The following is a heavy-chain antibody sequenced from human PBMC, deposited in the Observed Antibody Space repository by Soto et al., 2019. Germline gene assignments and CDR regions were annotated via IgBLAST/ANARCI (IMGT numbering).Heavy chain of an antibody. CDR2: MNPNSGNT. Sequence: GASVKVSCKASGYTFTSYDINWVRQATGQGLEWMGWMNPNSGNTGYAQKFQGRVTMTRNTPISTAYMELSSLRSEDTAVYYCARDGGYSSSWTPWVYYYYYGMDVWGQGTTVTVSS. V-gene: IGHV1-8*01. CDR3: ARDGGYSSSWTPWVYYYYYGMDV. CDR1: GYTFTSYD. J-gene: IGHJ6*02. D-gene: IGHD6-13*01.